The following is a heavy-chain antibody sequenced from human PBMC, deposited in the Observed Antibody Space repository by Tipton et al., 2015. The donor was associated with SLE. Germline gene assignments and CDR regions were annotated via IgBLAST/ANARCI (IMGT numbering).Heavy chain of an antibody. CDR2: INHSGST. Sequence: AGLVKPSGTLSLTCAVSGGSISSYYLSWIRQPPGKGLEWIGEINHSGSTNYNPSPKSRVTISVDTSKNQFSLKLSSVTAADTAVYYCASGSPAAGLGYWAQESLVTVSS. D-gene: IGHD6-25*01. CDR1: GGSISSYY. V-gene: IGHV4-34*01. J-gene: IGHJ4*02. CDR3: ASGSPAAGLGY.